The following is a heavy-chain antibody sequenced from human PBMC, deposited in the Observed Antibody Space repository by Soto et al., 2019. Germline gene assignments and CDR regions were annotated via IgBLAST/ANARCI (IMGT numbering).Heavy chain of an antibody. CDR2: IWYDGSNK. V-gene: IGHV3-33*01. CDR1: GFTFSSYG. D-gene: IGHD6-19*01. CDR3: ARDQEGLGIDY. J-gene: IGHJ4*02. Sequence: QVQLVESGGGVVQPGRSLRLSCAASGFTFSSYGMHWVRQAPGKGLEWVAVIWYDGSNKYYADSVKGRFTISRDNSKNTLYLQMNSLRAEDTAVYYCARDQEGLGIDYWCQGTLVTVSS.